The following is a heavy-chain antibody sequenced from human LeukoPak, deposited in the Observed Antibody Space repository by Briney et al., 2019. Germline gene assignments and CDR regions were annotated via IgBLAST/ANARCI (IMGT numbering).Heavy chain of an antibody. CDR2: INHSGST. J-gene: IGHJ6*02. V-gene: IGHV4-34*01. CDR3: ARGLYYYYYGMDV. CDR1: GGSFSGYY. Sequence: TSETLSLTCAVYGGSFSGYYWSWIRQPPGKGLEWIGEINHSGSTNYNPSLKSRVTISVDTSKNQFSLKLSSVTAADTAVYYCARGLYYYYYGMDVWGQGTTVTVSS.